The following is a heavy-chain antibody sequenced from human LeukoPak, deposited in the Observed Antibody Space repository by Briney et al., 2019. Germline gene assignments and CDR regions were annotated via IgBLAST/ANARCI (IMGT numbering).Heavy chain of an antibody. CDR3: AIIIRALNAFDI. V-gene: IGHV1-8*03. Sequence: ASAKVSCKASGYTFTSYDINWVRQATGQGLEWMGWMNPNSGNTGYAQKFQGRVTITRNTSISTAYMELSSLRSEDTAVYYCAIIIRALNAFDIWGQGTMVTVSS. CDR2: MNPNSGNT. J-gene: IGHJ3*02. D-gene: IGHD3-10*01. CDR1: GYTFTSYD.